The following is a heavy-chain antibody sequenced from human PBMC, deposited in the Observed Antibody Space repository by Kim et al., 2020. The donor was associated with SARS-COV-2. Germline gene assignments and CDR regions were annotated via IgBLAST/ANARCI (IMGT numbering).Heavy chain of an antibody. D-gene: IGHD6-13*01. V-gene: IGHV4-59*01. Sequence: SETLSLTCTVSGDSISGYYWSWIRQPPGKGLEWIGYVYYSGYTNLNPSLKSRVITSVDTSKNQFSLRLTSVTAADTAVYYCARIYASGFPAWLDPWGQGPLVTVSS. J-gene: IGHJ5*02. CDR2: VYYSGYT. CDR1: GDSISGYY. CDR3: ARIYASGFPAWLDP.